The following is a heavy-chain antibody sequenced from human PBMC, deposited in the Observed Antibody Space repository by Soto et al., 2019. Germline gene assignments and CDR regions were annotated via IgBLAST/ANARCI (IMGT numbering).Heavy chain of an antibody. D-gene: IGHD3-3*01. J-gene: IGHJ4*02. Sequence: LRPSCAASGFSFGSYALSWVRQAPGKGLEWVSTISGSDGKTFYADSVKGRFSISRDTPQNTLYLQMNSLRADDTAIYYCARWSYVDYWGQGTRVTVSS. CDR2: ISGSDGKT. CDR3: ARWSYVDY. V-gene: IGHV3-23*01. CDR1: GFSFGSYA.